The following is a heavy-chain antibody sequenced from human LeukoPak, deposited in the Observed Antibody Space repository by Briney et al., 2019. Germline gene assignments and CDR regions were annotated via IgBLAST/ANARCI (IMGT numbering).Heavy chain of an antibody. CDR2: IVVGSGNT. V-gene: IGHV1-58*01. CDR1: GFTFTSSA. CDR3: AALWDTRGGYFDY. J-gene: IGHJ4*02. Sequence: SVKVSCKASGFTFTSSAVQWVRQARGQRLEWIGWIVVGSGNTNYAQKFQERVTITRDMSTSTAYMELSSLRSEDTAVYYCAALWDTRGGYFDYWGQGTLVTVSS. D-gene: IGHD3-10*01.